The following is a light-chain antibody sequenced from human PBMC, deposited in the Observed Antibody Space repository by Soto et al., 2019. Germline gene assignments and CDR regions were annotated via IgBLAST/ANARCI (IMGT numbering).Light chain of an antibody. CDR3: QKYHSWPPIT. CDR1: QGACNF. J-gene: IGKJ5*01. Sequence: EILMTHSPATLAFSPGETASLSCMAMQGACNFLDWYKHKHGQAHRLIIYYISTRANGIPARFSGSGSGTELTITISSMKPEDFVVYYCQKYHSWPPITFGQGTRLEIK. V-gene: IGKV3D-15*01. CDR2: YIS.